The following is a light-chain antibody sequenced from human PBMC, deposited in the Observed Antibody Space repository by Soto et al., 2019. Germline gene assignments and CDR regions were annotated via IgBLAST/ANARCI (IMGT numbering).Light chain of an antibody. CDR3: TSYTISTTLVL. J-gene: IGLJ2*01. CDR2: EVV. CDR1: SSDVGDYNF. V-gene: IGLV2-14*01. Sequence: QSVLTQPASVSGSPGQSITISCTGTSSDVGDYNFVSWYQHYPGKAPKLIIYEVVHRPSGVSHRFSGSKSGNTASLTISGLQAEDEADYYCTSYTISTTLVLFGGGTKLTVL.